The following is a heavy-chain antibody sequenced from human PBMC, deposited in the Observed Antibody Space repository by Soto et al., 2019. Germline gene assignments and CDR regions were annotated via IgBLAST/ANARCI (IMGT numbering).Heavy chain of an antibody. Sequence: VSCAACGERFTSYAMHWVRQETGQRLEWMGWINAGNGNTKYSQKFQGRVTITRDTSASTAYMELSSLRSEDTAVYYCARDSSDSSGYYQLFDYWGQGTLVTVSS. CDR1: GERFTSYA. J-gene: IGHJ4*02. CDR2: INAGNGNT. CDR3: ARDSSDSSGYYQLFDY. V-gene: IGHV1-3*01. D-gene: IGHD3-22*01.